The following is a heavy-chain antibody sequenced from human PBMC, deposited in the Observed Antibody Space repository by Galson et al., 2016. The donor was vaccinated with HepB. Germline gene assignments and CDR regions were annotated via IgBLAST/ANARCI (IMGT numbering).Heavy chain of an antibody. Sequence: SETLSLTCTVSGSSIISNTYYWAWIRQSPGKGLEWIGTIYYSGSTYYNPSLKSRVTISVDTSKNQFSLKLSSVTAADTAVYYCARLARAFWTHKKYYFDSWGLGTLVTVSS. CDR3: ARLARAFWTHKKYYFDS. J-gene: IGHJ4*02. CDR2: IYYSGST. V-gene: IGHV4-39*01. CDR1: GSSIISNTYY. D-gene: IGHD3/OR15-3a*01.